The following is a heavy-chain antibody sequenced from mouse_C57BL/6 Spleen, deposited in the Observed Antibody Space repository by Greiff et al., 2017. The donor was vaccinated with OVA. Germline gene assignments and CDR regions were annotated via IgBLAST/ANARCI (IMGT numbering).Heavy chain of an antibody. CDR1: GYTFTDYE. Sequence: QVQLQQSGAELVRPGASVTLSCKASGYTFTDYEMHWVKQTPVHGLEWIGAIDPETGGTAYNQKFKGKAILTADKSSSTAYMELRSLTSEDSAVYFCARPAQATVAMDYWGQGTSVTVSS. V-gene: IGHV1-15*01. J-gene: IGHJ4*01. CDR2: IDPETGGT. CDR3: ARPAQATVAMDY. D-gene: IGHD3-2*02.